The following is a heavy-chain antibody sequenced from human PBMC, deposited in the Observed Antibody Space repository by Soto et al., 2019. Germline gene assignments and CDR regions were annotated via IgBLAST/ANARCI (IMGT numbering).Heavy chain of an antibody. CDR3: AKDGDADILTGYYSTVFDY. CDR1: GFTFSSYA. D-gene: IGHD3-9*01. CDR2: ISGSGGST. V-gene: IGHV3-23*01. Sequence: PGGSLRLSCAASGFTFSSYAMGWVRQAPGKGLEWVSAISGSGGSTYYADSVKGRFTISRDNSKNTLYLQMNSLRAEDTAVYYCAKDGDADILTGYYSTVFDYWGQGTLVTVSS. J-gene: IGHJ4*02.